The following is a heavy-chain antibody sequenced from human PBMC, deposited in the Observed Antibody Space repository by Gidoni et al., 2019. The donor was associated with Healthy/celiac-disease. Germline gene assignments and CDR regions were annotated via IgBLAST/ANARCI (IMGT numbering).Heavy chain of an antibody. Sequence: QVQLVESGGGVVQPGRSLRLSCAASGFTFSSYGRHWVRQAPGKGLEWVAVIWYDGSNKYYADSVKGRFTISRDNSKNTLYLQMNSLRAEDTAVYYCARGGLGMGEDAFDIWGQGTMVTVSS. D-gene: IGHD7-27*01. CDR1: GFTFSSYG. CDR2: IWYDGSNK. J-gene: IGHJ3*02. V-gene: IGHV3-33*01. CDR3: ARGGLGMGEDAFDI.